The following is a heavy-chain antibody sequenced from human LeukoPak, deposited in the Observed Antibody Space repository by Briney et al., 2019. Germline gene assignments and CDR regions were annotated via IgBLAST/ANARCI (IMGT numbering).Heavy chain of an antibody. D-gene: IGHD2-15*01. CDR1: GFTFSTNA. J-gene: IGHJ4*02. CDR2: ISGSGAST. V-gene: IGHV3-23*01. Sequence: GGSLRLSCLTSGFTFSTNAMSWVRQAPGKGLEWISGISGSGASTYYADSVTGRFTISRDNSRNTLYLQMNSLRGDDTAVYYCAKDKCGSGGSCYSNDFDYWGQGTLVTVSS. CDR3: AKDKCGSGGSCYSNDFDY.